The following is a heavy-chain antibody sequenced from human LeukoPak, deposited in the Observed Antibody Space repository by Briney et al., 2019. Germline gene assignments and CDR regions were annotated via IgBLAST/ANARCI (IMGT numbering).Heavy chain of an antibody. V-gene: IGHV3-64*01. CDR2: ISSNGGST. Sequence: GGSLRLSCAASGFTFSSYAMHWVRQAPGKGLEYVSAISSNGGSTYYANSVKGRFTISRDNSKNTLYLQMGSLRAEDMAVYYCARARKAYYFDYWGQGTLVTVSS. CDR1: GFTFSSYA. CDR3: ARARKAYYFDY. J-gene: IGHJ4*02.